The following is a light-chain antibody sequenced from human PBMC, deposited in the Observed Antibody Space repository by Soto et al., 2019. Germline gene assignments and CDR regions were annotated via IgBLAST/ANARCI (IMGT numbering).Light chain of an antibody. CDR3: AAWDDSLNGEVV. CDR1: SSNIGSNS. J-gene: IGLJ2*01. V-gene: IGLV1-44*01. Sequence: QAVVTQPPSVSGTPGQRVTISCSGSSSNIGSNSVNWYQQLPGTAPKLLIYSTNQRPSGVPDRFSGSKSDTSASLAISGLQSEDEADYYCAAWDDSLNGEVVFGGGTKLTVL. CDR2: STN.